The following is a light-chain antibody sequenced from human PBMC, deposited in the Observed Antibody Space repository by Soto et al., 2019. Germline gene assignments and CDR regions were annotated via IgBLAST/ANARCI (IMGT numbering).Light chain of an antibody. CDR3: QRYNAWPIP. CDR2: GAS. Sequence: EIVMTQSPATLSVSPGDRATLSCRAVQGVCSSLAWNQQKPGQAPSLFIYGASTRATGIPARFSGSGSGTECTLTISSLQSEDFAVYYCQRYNAWPIPFGQGTGLDIK. J-gene: IGKJ5*01. CDR1: QGVCSS. V-gene: IGKV3-15*01.